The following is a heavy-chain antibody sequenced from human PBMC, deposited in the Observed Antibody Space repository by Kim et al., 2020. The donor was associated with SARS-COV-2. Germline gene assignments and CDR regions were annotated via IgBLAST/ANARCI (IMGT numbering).Heavy chain of an antibody. CDR2: VYYAGST. D-gene: IGHD3-10*01. CDR1: GGSIDSSSYY. CDR3: ARPRGQEGYWFLYV. J-gene: IGHJ2*01. V-gene: IGHV4-39*01. Sequence: SETLSLTCTVSGGSIDSSSYYWAWLRQPPGKGLEWVGAVYYAGSTYYNPALKSRLSISIDKSRNKFSLQMNSVTAADTAIYYCARPRGQEGYWFLYVWGCDCLITVS.